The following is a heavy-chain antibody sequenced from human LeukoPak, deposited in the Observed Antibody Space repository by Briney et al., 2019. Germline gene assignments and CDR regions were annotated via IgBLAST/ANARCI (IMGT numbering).Heavy chain of an antibody. CDR2: ISGSGGST. CDR1: GFTFSSDA. Sequence: GGSLRLSCSASGFTFSSDAMSWVRQAPGKGLEWVSAISGSGGSTYYADSVKGRFTISRDNSKNTLYLQMNSLRAEDTAVYYCAKDEWELGAYFDYWGQGTLVTVSS. D-gene: IGHD1-26*01. CDR3: AKDEWELGAYFDY. J-gene: IGHJ4*02. V-gene: IGHV3-23*01.